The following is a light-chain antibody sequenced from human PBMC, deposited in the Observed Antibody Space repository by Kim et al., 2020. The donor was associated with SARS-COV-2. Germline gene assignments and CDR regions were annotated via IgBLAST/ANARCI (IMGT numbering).Light chain of an antibody. Sequence: LSPGERAPLSCRASQGVGSSLLAWYQQKPGQAPRLLIYEAFKRVAGIPDRFSGSGSGTDFTLTISRPEPEDFAMYYCQQYGSTPYTFGQGTKLEIK. V-gene: IGKV3-20*01. CDR1: QGVGSSL. J-gene: IGKJ2*01. CDR3: QQYGSTPYT. CDR2: EAF.